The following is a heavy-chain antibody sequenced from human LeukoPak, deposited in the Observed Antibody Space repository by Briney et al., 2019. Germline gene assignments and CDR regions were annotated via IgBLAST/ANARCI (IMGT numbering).Heavy chain of an antibody. V-gene: IGHV4-31*02. CDR3: ARDPVGPGWFDP. CDR1: GDSLISGGYY. D-gene: IGHD1-26*01. J-gene: IGHJ5*02. CDR2: IYYSGTT. Sequence: SETLSLTCTVSGDSLISGGYYWSWIRQHPGKGLEWIGYIYYSGTTYYNPSLKSRVTMSVDTSKNQFSLKLSSVTAADTAIYYCARDPVGPGWFDPWGQGTLVTFSS.